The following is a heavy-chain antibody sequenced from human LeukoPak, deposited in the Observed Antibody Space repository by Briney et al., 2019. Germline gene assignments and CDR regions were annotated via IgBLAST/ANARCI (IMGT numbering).Heavy chain of an antibody. J-gene: IGHJ4*02. D-gene: IGHD1-26*01. V-gene: IGHV3-11*01. CDR2: ISSSGSTI. Sequence: GGSLRLSCAASGFTFSDYYMSWIRQAPGKGLEWVSYISSSGSTIYYADSVKGRFTISRDNAKTSLYLQMNSLRAEHTAVYYCARGVGAPPRLFDYWGQGTPVTVSS. CDR1: GFTFSDYY. CDR3: ARGVGAPPRLFDY.